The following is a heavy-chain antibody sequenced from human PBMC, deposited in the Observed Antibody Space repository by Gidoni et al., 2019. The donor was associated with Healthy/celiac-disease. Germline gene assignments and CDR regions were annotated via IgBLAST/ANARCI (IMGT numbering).Heavy chain of an antibody. CDR2: ISYDGSNK. V-gene: IGHV3-30-3*01. D-gene: IGHD1-26*01. CDR3: ARDGSYQASLDY. CDR1: GFTCSSYA. J-gene: IGHJ4*02. Sequence: QVQLVASGGGVVQPGRSLRLSCAAPGFTCSSYAMHWVRQAPGKGLEWVPGISYDGSNKYYADSVKGRFTISRDNSKNTLYLQMNSLRAEDTAVYYCARDGSYQASLDYWGQGTLVTVSS.